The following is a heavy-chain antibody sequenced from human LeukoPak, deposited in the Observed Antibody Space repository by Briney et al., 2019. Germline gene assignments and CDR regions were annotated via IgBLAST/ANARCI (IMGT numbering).Heavy chain of an antibody. J-gene: IGHJ4*02. CDR2: IRSKAYGGTT. Sequence: AGGSLRLSCAASGFTFSTSSMSWVRQAPGKGLEWVGFIRSKAYGGTTEYAASVKGRFTISRDDSKSIAYLQMNSLKTEDTAVYYCTSPSPVTSGYYYFDYWGQGTLVTVSS. V-gene: IGHV3-49*04. CDR1: GFTFSTSS. D-gene: IGHD4-17*01. CDR3: TSPSPVTSGYYYFDY.